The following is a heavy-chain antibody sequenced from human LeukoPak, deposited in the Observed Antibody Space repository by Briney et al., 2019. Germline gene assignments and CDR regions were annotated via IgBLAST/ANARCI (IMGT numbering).Heavy chain of an antibody. Sequence: SETLSLTCAVYGGSFSGYYWSWIRQPPGKGLEWIGEINHSGSTNYNPSLKGRVTISVDTSKNQFSLKLSSVTAADTAVYYCARGYCGGDCYHDNWVDPWGQGTLVTVSS. CDR3: ARGYCGGDCYHDNWVDP. CDR1: GGSFSGYY. D-gene: IGHD2-21*02. V-gene: IGHV4-34*01. J-gene: IGHJ5*02. CDR2: INHSGST.